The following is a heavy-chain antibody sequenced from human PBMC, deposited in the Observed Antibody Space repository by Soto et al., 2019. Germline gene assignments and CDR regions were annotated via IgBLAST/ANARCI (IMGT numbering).Heavy chain of an antibody. CDR1: GGSISSSSYY. J-gene: IGHJ5*02. Sequence: SETLSLTCTVSGGSISSSSYYWGWIRQPPGKGLEWIGSIYYSGSTYYNPSLKSRVTISVDTSKNQFSLKLSPVTAADTAVYYCARILWEANWFDPWGQGNLVTVS. CDR2: IYYSGST. CDR3: ARILWEANWFDP. D-gene: IGHD3-10*01. V-gene: IGHV4-39*01.